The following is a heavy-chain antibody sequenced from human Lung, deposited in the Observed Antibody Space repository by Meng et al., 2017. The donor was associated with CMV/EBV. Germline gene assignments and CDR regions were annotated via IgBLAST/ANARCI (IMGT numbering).Heavy chain of an antibody. CDR1: GGSISGYY. D-gene: IGHD5-12*01. V-gene: IGHV4-59*01. Sequence: SETLSLXCAVSGGSISGYYWSWIRQPPGKGLEWIGYIYYTGSTNYNPSLKSRVIISLDTSKNQFSLKLRSVTAADTAVYYCASATGGNGLVAYYYYGLDVWGQGTTVTVSS. CDR2: IYYTGST. CDR3: ASATGGNGLVAYYYYGLDV. J-gene: IGHJ6*02.